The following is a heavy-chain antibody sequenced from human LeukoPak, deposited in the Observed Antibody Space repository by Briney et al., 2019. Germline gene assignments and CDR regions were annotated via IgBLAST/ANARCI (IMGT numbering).Heavy chain of an antibody. J-gene: IGHJ4*02. Sequence: PGGSLRLSCAASGFTFSSYDMYWVRQATGKGLEWVSAIGFAGDTYYAGSVKGRFTISRENAKKSFYLQMNSLRAGDTAVYYCARGNILTGYEYWGQGTLVTVSS. CDR2: IGFAGDT. CDR1: GFTFSSYD. D-gene: IGHD3-9*01. CDR3: ARGNILTGYEY. V-gene: IGHV3-13*04.